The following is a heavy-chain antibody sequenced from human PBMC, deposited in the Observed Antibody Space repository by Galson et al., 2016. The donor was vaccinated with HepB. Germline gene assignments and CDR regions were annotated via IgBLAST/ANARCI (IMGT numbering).Heavy chain of an antibody. Sequence: SLRLSCAASGFTFSTYWMHWVRQAPGKGLAWVSRINSDGSSTGFADSVKGRFTISRDNSKNTLYLQMNTLRAEDTAVYYCARGTFCSGDSCYSPAFDMWGQGTMVTVSS. CDR2: INSDGSST. CDR1: GFTFSTYW. J-gene: IGHJ3*02. CDR3: ARGTFCSGDSCYSPAFDM. V-gene: IGHV3-74*01. D-gene: IGHD2-15*01.